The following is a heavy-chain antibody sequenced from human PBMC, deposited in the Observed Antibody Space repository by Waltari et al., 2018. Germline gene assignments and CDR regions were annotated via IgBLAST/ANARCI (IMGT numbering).Heavy chain of an antibody. CDR2: IYSGGST. J-gene: IGHJ6*03. CDR1: GFAFSSYA. CDR3: AKSIAAAGPYYYYYMDV. V-gene: IGHV3-23*03. Sequence: EVQLLESGGGLVPPGGSLRLSCAASGFAFSSYAMSWVRQAPGKGLEWVSVIYSGGSTYYADSVKGRFTISRDNSKNTLYLQMNSLRAEDTAVYYCAKSIAAAGPYYYYYMDVWGKGTTVTVSS. D-gene: IGHD6-13*01.